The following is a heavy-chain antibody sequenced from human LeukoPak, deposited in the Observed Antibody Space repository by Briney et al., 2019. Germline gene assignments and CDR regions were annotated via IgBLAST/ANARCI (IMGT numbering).Heavy chain of an antibody. J-gene: IGHJ5*01. Sequence: GRSLRLSCVASGFSFSDYWMHWVRQAPGKGMEWVAHINRNGGITRYAASVQGRFTISRDNAKNTLSLQMNSLRDDDTAVYYCARAGASGWYAAGWFDPWGQGTLVTVSS. D-gene: IGHD6-19*01. V-gene: IGHV3-74*01. CDR2: INRNGGIT. CDR3: ARAGASGWYAAGWFDP. CDR1: GFSFSDYW.